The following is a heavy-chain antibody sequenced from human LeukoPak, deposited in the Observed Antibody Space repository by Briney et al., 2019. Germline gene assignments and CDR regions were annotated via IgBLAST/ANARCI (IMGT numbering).Heavy chain of an antibody. Sequence: PGGSLRLSCAASGFTFSSYSMNWVRQAPGKGLEWVSSISSGSSDIYYADAVKGRFTISRDNAKNSLYLQMNSLRAEDTAVYYCARDGFYSGSLVPFDIWGQGTMVTVSS. CDR3: ARDGFYSGSLVPFDI. J-gene: IGHJ3*02. V-gene: IGHV3-21*01. CDR1: GFTFSSYS. CDR2: ISSGSSDI. D-gene: IGHD1-26*01.